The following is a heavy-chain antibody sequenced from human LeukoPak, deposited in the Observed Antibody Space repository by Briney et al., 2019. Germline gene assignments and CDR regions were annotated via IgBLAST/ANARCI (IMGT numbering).Heavy chain of an antibody. V-gene: IGHV4-39*07. CDR2: IYYSGST. CDR1: GGSISSSSYY. Sequence: SETLSLTCTVSGGSISSSSYYWGWIRQPPGKGLEWIGSIYYSGSTYYNPSLKSRVTISVDTSKNQFSLKLSSVTAADTAVYYCARGPRSKYSSSSGSCFDYWGQGTLVTVSS. CDR3: ARGPRSKYSSSSGSCFDY. J-gene: IGHJ4*02. D-gene: IGHD6-6*01.